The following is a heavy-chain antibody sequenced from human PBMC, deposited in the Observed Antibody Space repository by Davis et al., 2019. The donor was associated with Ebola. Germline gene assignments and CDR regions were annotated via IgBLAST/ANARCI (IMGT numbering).Heavy chain of an antibody. V-gene: IGHV1-18*01. J-gene: IGHJ6*02. CDR3: ARDLGTMVDV. Sequence: ASVKVSCKASGYTFTSYAMNWVRQAPGQGLEWMGWINPHNGNTNYAQNVQGRVTMTTDTSTSTAYMEVGSLRSDDTAVYYCARDLGTMVDVWGQGTTVTVSS. CDR2: INPHNGNT. D-gene: IGHD3-10*01. CDR1: GYTFTSYA.